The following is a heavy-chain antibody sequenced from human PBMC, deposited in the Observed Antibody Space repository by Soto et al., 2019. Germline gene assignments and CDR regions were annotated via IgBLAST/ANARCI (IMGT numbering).Heavy chain of an antibody. D-gene: IGHD4-17*01. Sequence: SETLPLTCNVSGGPVSDYYRSWIRQAPGKGLEWIGYIHYRGVINYNPSLKSRVTMSVDPSKNQFSLNLRSVTTADTAVYFCARHLAGELVNWGQGYLVTVSS. J-gene: IGHJ4*01. CDR3: ARHLAGELVN. V-gene: IGHV4-59*02. CDR2: IHYRGVI. CDR1: GGPVSDYY.